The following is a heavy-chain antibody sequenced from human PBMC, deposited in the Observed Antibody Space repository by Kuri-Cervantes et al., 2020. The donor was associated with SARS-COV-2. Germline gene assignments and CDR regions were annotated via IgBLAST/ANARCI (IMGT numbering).Heavy chain of an antibody. CDR1: GFTFSSYS. Sequence: GESLKISCAASGFTFSSYSMNWVRQAPGKGPEWVSSISSSSSYIYYADSVKGRFTISRDNAKNSLYLQMNSLRAEDTAVYYCAWGSGGSSQTYWGQGTLVTVSS. D-gene: IGHD2-15*01. CDR2: ISSSSSYI. J-gene: IGHJ4*02. CDR3: AWGSGGSSQTY. V-gene: IGHV3-21*01.